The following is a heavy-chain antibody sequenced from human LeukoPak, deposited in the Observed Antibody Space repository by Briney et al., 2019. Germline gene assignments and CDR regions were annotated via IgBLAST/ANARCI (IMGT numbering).Heavy chain of an antibody. CDR1: GFTFSSYA. CDR3: AKDFWSGFYSGYFDY. CDR2: LSGGGGST. V-gene: IGHV3-23*01. J-gene: IGHJ4*02. D-gene: IGHD3-3*01. Sequence: GGSLRLSCAASGFTFSSYALSWVRQAPGKGLEWVSALSGGGGSTFYADSVKGRFTISRDSSKNTLYLRMNSLRAEDTAVYYCAKDFWSGFYSGYFDYWGQGTLVTVSS.